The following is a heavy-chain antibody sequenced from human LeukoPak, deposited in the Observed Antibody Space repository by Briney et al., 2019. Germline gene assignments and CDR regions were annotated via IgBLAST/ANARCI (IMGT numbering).Heavy chain of an antibody. D-gene: IGHD6-19*01. CDR2: ISGIGGST. CDR3: AKGATSGWLLYWFDP. CDR1: GLTSSTYATSYA. V-gene: IGHV3-23*01. Sequence: GGSLRLSCAVSGLTSSTYATSYAMTWVRQAPGKGLEWVSGISGIGGSTYYAESVKGRFTISRDNFKNTLYLQMNSLRDDDPPIYYCAKGATSGWLLYWFDPWGQGTLVTVSS. J-gene: IGHJ5*02.